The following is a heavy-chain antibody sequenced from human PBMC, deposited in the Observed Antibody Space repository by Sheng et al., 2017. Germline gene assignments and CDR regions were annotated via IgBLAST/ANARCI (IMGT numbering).Heavy chain of an antibody. CDR3: ARDSTLKDAFDI. CDR2: IYYSGST. Sequence: QVQLQESGPGLVKPSETLSLTCTVSGGSVSSGSYYWSWIRQPPGKGLEWIGYIYYSGSTNYNPSLKSRVTISVDTSKNQFSLKLSSVTAADTAVYYCARDSTLKDAFDIWGQGTMVTVSS. J-gene: IGHJ3*02. CDR1: GGSVSSGSYY. V-gene: IGHV4-61*01.